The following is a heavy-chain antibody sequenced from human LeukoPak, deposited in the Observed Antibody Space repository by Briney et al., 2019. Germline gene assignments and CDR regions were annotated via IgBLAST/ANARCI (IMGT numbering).Heavy chain of an antibody. CDR1: GGSFSGYY. J-gene: IGHJ4*02. Sequence: PSETLSLTCAVYGGSFSGYYWSWIRQPPGKGLEWIGEINHSGSTNYNPSLKSRVTISVDTSKNQFSLKLSSVTAADTAVYYCARAYDSSGSWGQGTLVTVSS. V-gene: IGHV4-34*01. CDR2: INHSGST. D-gene: IGHD3-22*01. CDR3: ARAYDSSGS.